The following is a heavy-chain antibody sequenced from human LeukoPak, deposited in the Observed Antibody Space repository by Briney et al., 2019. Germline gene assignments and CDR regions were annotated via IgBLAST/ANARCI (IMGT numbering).Heavy chain of an antibody. CDR3: ARAVGGAYYDILTGYYDGGYFDY. CDR1: GGSISSYY. CDR2: IYYSGST. Sequence: PSETLFLTCTVSGGSISSYYWSWIRQPPGKGLEWIGSIYYSGSTSYSPSLKSRVTISVDTSKNRFSLELNSVTAADTAVYYCARAVGGAYYDILTGYYDGGYFDYWGQGTLITVSS. D-gene: IGHD3-9*01. J-gene: IGHJ4*02. V-gene: IGHV4-59*01.